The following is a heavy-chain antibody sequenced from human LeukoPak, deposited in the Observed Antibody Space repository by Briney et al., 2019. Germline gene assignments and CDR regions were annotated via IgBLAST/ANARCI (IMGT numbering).Heavy chain of an antibody. CDR2: INHSGST. Sequence: SETLSLTCAVCGGSFSGYYWSWLRQPPGKGLEWIGEINHSGSTNYNPSLKSRVTISVETSKNQFSLKLSSVTAADTAVYYCARQRRVRGAKEVYYYYYYYMDVWGKGTTVTVSS. V-gene: IGHV4-34*01. J-gene: IGHJ6*03. D-gene: IGHD3-10*01. CDR3: ARQRRVRGAKEVYYYYYYYMDV. CDR1: GGSFSGYY.